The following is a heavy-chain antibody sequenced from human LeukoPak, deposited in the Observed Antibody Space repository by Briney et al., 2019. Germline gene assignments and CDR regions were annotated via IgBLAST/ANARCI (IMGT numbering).Heavy chain of an antibody. CDR2: ISGSGYYI. CDR3: ARGKGWFDP. V-gene: IGHV3-21*01. Sequence: GGSLRLSCAASGFTFSTYSMNWVRQAPGKGLEWVSSISGSGYYIYYADSMKGRFTISRDNAKNSLYLQMNSLRAEDTAVYYCARGKGWFDPWGQGTPVTVSS. J-gene: IGHJ5*02. CDR1: GFTFSTYS.